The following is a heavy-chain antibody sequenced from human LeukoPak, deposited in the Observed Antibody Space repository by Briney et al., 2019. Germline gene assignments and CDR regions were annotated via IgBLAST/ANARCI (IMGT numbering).Heavy chain of an antibody. D-gene: IGHD1-26*01. V-gene: IGHV1-18*01. CDR1: GYTFTSYG. CDR3: ARGWGTRSPGATFQELDY. J-gene: IGHJ4*02. Sequence: GASVKVSCKASGYTFTSYGISWVRQAPGQGLEWMGWISAYNGNTNYAQKLQGRVTMTTDTSTSTAYMELRSLRSDDTAVYYCARGWGTRSPGATFQELDYWGQGTLVTVSS. CDR2: ISAYNGNT.